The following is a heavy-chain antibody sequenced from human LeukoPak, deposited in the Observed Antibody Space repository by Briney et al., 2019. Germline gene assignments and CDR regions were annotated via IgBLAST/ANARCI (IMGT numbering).Heavy chain of an antibody. D-gene: IGHD2-8*01. Sequence: SETLSLTCTVSGGSISSYYWSWIRQPPGKGLEWIGYIYYSGSTNYNPSLKSRVTISVDTSTNQFSLKLSSVTAADKAVYYCASTGGYCTNDCMAYWGQGTLVTVSS. CDR3: ASTGGYCTNDCMAY. CDR1: GGSISSYY. J-gene: IGHJ4*02. CDR2: IYYSGST. V-gene: IGHV4-59*01.